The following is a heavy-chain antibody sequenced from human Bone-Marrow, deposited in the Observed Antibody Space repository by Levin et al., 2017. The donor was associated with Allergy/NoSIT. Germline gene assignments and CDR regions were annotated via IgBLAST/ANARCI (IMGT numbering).Heavy chain of an antibody. J-gene: IGHJ3*01. V-gene: IGHV5-51*01. Sequence: GESLKISCQGSGYSFSKSWIGWLRQMPGKGLECMGIIFPRDSDTRYSPSFQGQVTISADKSITTAYLQWSSLRAADTAKYFCARAGDGFDLWGQGTMVTVSS. CDR1: GYSFSKSW. CDR3: ARAGDGFDL. D-gene: IGHD1-26*01. CDR2: IFPRDSDT.